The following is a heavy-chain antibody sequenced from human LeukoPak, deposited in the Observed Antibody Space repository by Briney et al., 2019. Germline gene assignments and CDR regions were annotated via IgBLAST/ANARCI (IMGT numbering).Heavy chain of an antibody. CDR3: ARVRGSAVVRRGEYYFDY. Sequence: KPSETLSLTCTVSGGSISSYYWSWIRQPPGKGLEWIGYIYYSGSTNYNPSLKSRVTISVDTSKNQFSLKLSSVTAADTAVYYCARVRGSAVVRRGEYYFDYWGQGTLVTVSS. J-gene: IGHJ4*02. V-gene: IGHV4-59*01. CDR2: IYYSGST. CDR1: GGSISSYY. D-gene: IGHD5-18*01.